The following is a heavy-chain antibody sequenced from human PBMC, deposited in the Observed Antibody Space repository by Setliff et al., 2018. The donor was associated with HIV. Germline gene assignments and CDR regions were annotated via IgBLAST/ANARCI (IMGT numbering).Heavy chain of an antibody. D-gene: IGHD6-6*01. CDR1: GDSIGSNTFY. CDR3: ARHRASSSGFPLDF. V-gene: IGHV4-39*01. J-gene: IGHJ4*02. Sequence: SETLSLTCSVYGDSIGSNTFYWGWLRQPPGKEPEWIGSINHSGNTYYYPSLKSRVTMSVDTSKNQFSLRLSSVTATDTAVYYCARHRASSSGFPLDFWGQGILGPSPQ. CDR2: INHSGNT.